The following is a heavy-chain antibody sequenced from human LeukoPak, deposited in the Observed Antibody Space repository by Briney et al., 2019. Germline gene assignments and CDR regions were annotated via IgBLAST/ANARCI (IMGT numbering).Heavy chain of an antibody. V-gene: IGHV4-59*08. CDR1: GGSIRGYF. D-gene: IGHD3-10*01. J-gene: IGHJ4*02. CDR3: ARHYASGSYPLDY. CDR2: IYSSGST. Sequence: PSETLFLTCTVSGGSIRGYFWSWIRQPPGKGLEWIGHIYSSGSTTYTPSLQSRVTISVDTSENQFSLKLSSVTAADTAVYYCARHYASGSYPLDYWGQGTLVTVSS.